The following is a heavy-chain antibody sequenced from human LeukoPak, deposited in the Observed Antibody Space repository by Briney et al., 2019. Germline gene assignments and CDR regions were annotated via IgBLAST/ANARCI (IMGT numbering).Heavy chain of an antibody. CDR1: GFTFRSYA. CDR2: ISSDGDST. Sequence: GGSLRLSCSASGFTFRSYAMRWVRQAPGKGLEYISAISSDGDSTYLTGSVKGRFTISRDNSKNTLYLQMSSLRAEDTAMYYCANSTFDYWGQGTLVTVSS. V-gene: IGHV3-64D*06. CDR3: ANSTFDY. D-gene: IGHD2-2*01. J-gene: IGHJ4*02.